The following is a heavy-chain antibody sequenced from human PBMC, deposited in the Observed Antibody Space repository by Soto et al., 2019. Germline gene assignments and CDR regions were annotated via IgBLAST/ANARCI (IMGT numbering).Heavy chain of an antibody. CDR2: TYYRSKWYN. V-gene: IGHV6-1*01. J-gene: IGHJ4*02. CDR3: ARDPFYSSGWYESN. Sequence: SQTLSLTCVISGDSVSSNSAAWNWIRQSPSRGLEWLGRTYYRSKWYNDYAVSVKSRITINPDTSKYQFSLQLNSVTPEDTAVYYCARDPFYSSGWYESNWGQGTLVTVSS. CDR1: GDSVSSNSAA. D-gene: IGHD6-19*01.